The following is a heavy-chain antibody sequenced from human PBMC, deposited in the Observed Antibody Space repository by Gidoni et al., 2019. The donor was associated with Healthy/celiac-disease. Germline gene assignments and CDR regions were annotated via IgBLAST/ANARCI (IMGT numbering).Heavy chain of an antibody. CDR3: ARDRDGYNSFDY. D-gene: IGHD5-12*01. Sequence: QVQLQASGPGLVKPSETLSLTCTVSGGSISSYYWSWIRQPPGKGLEWIGYIYYSGSTNYNPSLKSRVTISVDTSKNQFSLKLSSVTAADTAVYYCARDRDGYNSFDYWGQGTLVTVSS. J-gene: IGHJ4*02. V-gene: IGHV4-59*01. CDR2: IYYSGST. CDR1: GGSISSYY.